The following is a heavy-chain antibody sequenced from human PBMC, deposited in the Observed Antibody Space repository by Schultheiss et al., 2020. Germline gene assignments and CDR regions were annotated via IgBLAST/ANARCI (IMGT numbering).Heavy chain of an antibody. CDR3: TTDPPTFGIVMSF. Sequence: GGSLRLSCTASGFTFSNAWMTWVRQAPGRGLEWVGRIKDNTERGTTVYAAPVKGRFTISRDDSESTVYLQMNSLKTEDTAVYYCTTDPPTFGIVMSFWGPGTLVTVSS. CDR1: GFTFSNAW. D-gene: IGHD3-16*02. V-gene: IGHV3-15*01. J-gene: IGHJ4*02. CDR2: IKDNTERGTT.